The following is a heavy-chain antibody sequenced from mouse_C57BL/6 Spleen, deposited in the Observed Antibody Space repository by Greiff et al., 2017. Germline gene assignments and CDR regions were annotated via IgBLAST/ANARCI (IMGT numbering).Heavy chain of an antibody. V-gene: IGHV1-55*01. D-gene: IGHD1-1*01. CDR2: IYPGSGST. J-gene: IGHJ1*03. CDR3: ARPYGSSLYWYFDV. Sequence: QVQLQQPGAELVKPGASVKMSCKASGYTFTSYWITWVKQRPGQGLEWIGDIYPGSGSTNYNEKFKSKATLTVDTSSSTAYMQLSSLTSEDSAVYDCARPYGSSLYWYFDVWGTGTTVTVSS. CDR1: GYTFTSYW.